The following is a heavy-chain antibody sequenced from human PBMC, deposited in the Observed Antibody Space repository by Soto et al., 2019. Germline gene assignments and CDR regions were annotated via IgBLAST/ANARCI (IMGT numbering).Heavy chain of an antibody. CDR1: GFAFSDFY. J-gene: IGHJ6*02. CDR2: ISGGGTTV. CDR3: ARDREPSVYHGMAV. Sequence: PGGFLRLSCAASGFAFSDFYMSWTRQAPGKGLEWISYISGGGTTVFYADSVKGRFTISRDNAQKSLYLQMDSLTSEDTAIYYCARDREPSVYHGMAVWGQGTTVTVSS. V-gene: IGHV3-11*01.